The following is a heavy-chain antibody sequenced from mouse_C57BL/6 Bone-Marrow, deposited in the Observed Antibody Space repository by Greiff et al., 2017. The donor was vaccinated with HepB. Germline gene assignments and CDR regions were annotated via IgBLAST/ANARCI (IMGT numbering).Heavy chain of an antibody. V-gene: IGHV1-19*01. J-gene: IGHJ1*03. CDR1: GYTFTDYY. D-gene: IGHD1-1*01. Sequence: VQLQQSGPVLVKPGASVKMSCKASGYTFTDYYMNWVKQSHGKSLEWIGVINPYNGGTSYNQKFKGKATLTVDKSSSTAYMELNSLTSEDSAVYYCARDPRLLPWYFDVWGTGTTVTVSS. CDR2: INPYNGGT. CDR3: ARDPRLLPWYFDV.